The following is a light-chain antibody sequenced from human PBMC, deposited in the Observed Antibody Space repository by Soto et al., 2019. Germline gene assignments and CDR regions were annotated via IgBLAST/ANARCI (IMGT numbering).Light chain of an antibody. V-gene: IGLV1-40*01. CDR1: NSNIGAGYD. CDR3: MSYIVSTTTHWV. CDR2: AYS. J-gene: IGLJ3*02. Sequence: QSVLTQPPSVSGAPGQGVTISCTGSNSNIGAGYDVHWYQQLPGTAPKLLMYAYSNRPSGISGRFSGSKSGNTASLTISGLQPEDEADYYCMSYIVSTTTHWVLGGGTKLTVL.